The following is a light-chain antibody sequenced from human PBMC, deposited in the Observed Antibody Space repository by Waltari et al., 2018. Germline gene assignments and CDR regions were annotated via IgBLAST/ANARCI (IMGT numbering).Light chain of an antibody. Sequence: EIVLTQSPGTLSLSPGERATLSCRASQSVRSSYLAWYQQKPGQAPRLLNYGASSRATGIPDRFSGSGSGTDFTLTISRLEAEDFAVYYCQQYGTLITFGQGTRLEIK. CDR3: QQYGTLIT. J-gene: IGKJ5*01. CDR2: GAS. CDR1: QSVRSSY. V-gene: IGKV3-20*01.